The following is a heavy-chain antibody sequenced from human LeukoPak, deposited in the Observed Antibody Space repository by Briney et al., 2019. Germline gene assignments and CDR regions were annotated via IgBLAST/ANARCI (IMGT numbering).Heavy chain of an antibody. CDR3: AFSGWFWGAFDY. V-gene: IGHV4-39*01. Sequence: SETLSLTCSVPGGSISISNCFWGWIRQPPGKGLEWIASRSSTGITHYHPSLESRISVSVETSKSQFSLKPTSLTAADTAVYYCAFSGWFWGAFDYWGQGILVTVSS. J-gene: IGHJ4*02. CDR1: GGSISISNCF. CDR2: RSSTGIT. D-gene: IGHD6-19*01.